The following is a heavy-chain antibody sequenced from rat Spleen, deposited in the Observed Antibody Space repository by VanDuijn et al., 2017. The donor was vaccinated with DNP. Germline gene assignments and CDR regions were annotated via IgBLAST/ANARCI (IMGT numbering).Heavy chain of an antibody. V-gene: IGHV5-25*01. Sequence: EVKLVEAGGGLVQPGRSLKLSCAASGFTFNNYDMAWVRQAPTRGLEWVASISTGGGNTYYRDSVKGRFTISRDNAQDTLYLQMTKPASEDTAIYYCARAIGLRYFDYWGQGVMVTVSS. CDR2: ISTGGGNT. J-gene: IGHJ2*01. CDR1: GFTFNNYD. CDR3: ARAIGLRYFDY.